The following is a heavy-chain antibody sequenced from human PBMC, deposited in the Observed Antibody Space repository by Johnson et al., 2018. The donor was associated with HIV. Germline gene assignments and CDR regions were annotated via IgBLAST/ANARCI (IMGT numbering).Heavy chain of an antibody. CDR3: AKGDCGGDCYVYAFDM. Sequence: QVLLVESGGGVVQPGGSLRLSCVASGFIFSTYGMHWVRQAPGKGLEWLAFIRYDGSNEYYVESVKGRFPISRDNSKNTLYLQMNSLRAEDTAVYYCAKGDCGGDCYVYAFDMWGQGTMVTVSS. CDR2: IRYDGSNE. V-gene: IGHV3-30*02. D-gene: IGHD2-21*01. J-gene: IGHJ3*02. CDR1: GFIFSTYG.